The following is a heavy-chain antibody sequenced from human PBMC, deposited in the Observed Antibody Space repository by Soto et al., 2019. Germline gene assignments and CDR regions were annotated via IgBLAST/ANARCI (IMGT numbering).Heavy chain of an antibody. D-gene: IGHD3-9*01. J-gene: IGHJ6*02. CDR1: GFTCSRDA. V-gene: IGHV3-23*01. CDR2: ISGSGGST. Sequence: PGGSLRLSCAASGFTCSRDAMSWVRQAPGKGLEWVSAISGSGGSTYYADSVKGRFTISRDNSKNTLYLQMNSLRAEDTAVYYCAKGNRYFDWSYPEDYYYYGMDVWGQGTTVTVSS. CDR3: AKGNRYFDWSYPEDYYYYGMDV.